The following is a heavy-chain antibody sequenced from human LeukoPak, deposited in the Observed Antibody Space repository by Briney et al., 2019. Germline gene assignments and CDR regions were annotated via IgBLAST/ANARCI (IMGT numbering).Heavy chain of an antibody. Sequence: PGGSLRLSCAASGFTVSSNYMSWVRQAPGKGLEWVSVIYSGGSTYCADSVKGRFTISRDNSKNTLYLQMNSLRAEDTAVYYCARVGDMIMFGGVIVEGYFDYWGQGTLVTVSS. CDR2: IYSGGST. CDR3: ARVGDMIMFGGVIVEGYFDY. V-gene: IGHV3-53*01. J-gene: IGHJ4*02. D-gene: IGHD3-16*02. CDR1: GFTVSSNY.